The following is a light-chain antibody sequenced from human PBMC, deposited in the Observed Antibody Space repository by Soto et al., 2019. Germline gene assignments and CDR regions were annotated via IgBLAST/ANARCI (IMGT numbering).Light chain of an antibody. CDR3: RQYNNWPLT. J-gene: IGKJ4*01. Sequence: EIVMTQSPATLSVSPGERVTLSCRASQSVSSNLAWYQQKPGQAPRLLIYGASTRATGIPARFSGSGSGTEFTLTISSLQSEDFAVYYCRQYNNWPLTFGGGTKVEIK. CDR1: QSVSSN. V-gene: IGKV3-15*01. CDR2: GAS.